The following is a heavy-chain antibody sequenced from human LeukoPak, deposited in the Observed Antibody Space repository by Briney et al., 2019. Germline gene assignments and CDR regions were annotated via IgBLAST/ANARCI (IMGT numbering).Heavy chain of an antibody. CDR2: INTNTGNP. J-gene: IGHJ4*02. D-gene: IGHD2-15*01. Sequence: GASVKVSCKASGYTFTSFPMNWVRQAPGQGLGWMGWINTNTGNPTYAQGFTGRFVFSLDTSVSTAYLQISSLKAEDTAMYYCARAVSCSGGSCYSGYWGQGTLVTVSS. CDR3: ARAVSCSGGSCYSGY. V-gene: IGHV7-4-1*02. CDR1: GYTFTSFP.